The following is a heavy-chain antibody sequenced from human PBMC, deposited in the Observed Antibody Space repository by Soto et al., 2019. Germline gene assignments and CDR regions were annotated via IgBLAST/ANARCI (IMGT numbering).Heavy chain of an antibody. CDR2: IYSGGST. CDR3: ARRVVRHTHNWFEP. CDR1: GFTVSSNY. J-gene: IGHJ5*02. V-gene: IGHV3-66*04. D-gene: IGHD2-2*01. Sequence: HPGGSLRLSCAASGFTVSSNYMSWVRQAPGKGLEWVSVIYSGGSTYYADSVKGRFTISRDNSKNTLYLQMNSLRAEDTAVYYCARRVVRHTHNWFEPWGQGTLVTVSS.